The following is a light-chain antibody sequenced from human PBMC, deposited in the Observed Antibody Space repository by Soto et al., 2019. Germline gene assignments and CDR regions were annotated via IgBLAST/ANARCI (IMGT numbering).Light chain of an antibody. CDR1: QGISSA. V-gene: IGKV1D-13*01. CDR3: PQFNNYLLT. CDR2: DAS. J-gene: IGKJ4*01. Sequence: AIQLTQSPSSLSASVGDRVTITCRASQGISSALAWYQQKPGKAPKLLIYDASSLESGVPSRSSGSGYGTDFTLTISSLQPEDFATYYCPQFNNYLLTFGGGTKVEIK.